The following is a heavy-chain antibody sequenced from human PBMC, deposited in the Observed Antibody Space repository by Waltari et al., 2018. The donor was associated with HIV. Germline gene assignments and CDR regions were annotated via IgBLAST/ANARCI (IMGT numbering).Heavy chain of an antibody. CDR1: GFTCSNFA. CDR2: FWSDGVEI. V-gene: IGHV3-33*01. CDR3: ARGYSSSRWIPLYH. D-gene: IGHD6-6*01. Sequence: QVQLVESGGGVVQPGTSLTLSCAVSGFTCSNFAIHWVRQSPAKGLEWLAVFWSDGVEISYADSVKGRFTISKDSSQKTLYLHLTSLRAEDTALYYCARGYSSSRWIPLYHWGRGTLVTVSS. J-gene: IGHJ4*02.